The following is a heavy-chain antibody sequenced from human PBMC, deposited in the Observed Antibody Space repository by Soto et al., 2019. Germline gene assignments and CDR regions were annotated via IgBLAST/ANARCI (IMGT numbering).Heavy chain of an antibody. D-gene: IGHD6-25*01. CDR3: AKGGYSTRWPHDWYFDL. Sequence: GGSLRLSCAASGFTFSSYAMHWVRQTPGKGLDWVAVVSSDGSNNYYAASVKGRFTISRDNSMNTLYLQMDSLRPEDTAMYYCAKGGYSTRWPHDWYFDLWGRGTLVTVSS. CDR1: GFTFSSYA. CDR2: VSSDGSNN. J-gene: IGHJ2*01. V-gene: IGHV3-30*18.